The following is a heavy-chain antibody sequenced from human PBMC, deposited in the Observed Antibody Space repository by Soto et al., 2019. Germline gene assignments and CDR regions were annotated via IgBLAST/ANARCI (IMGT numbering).Heavy chain of an antibody. J-gene: IGHJ4*02. CDR3: ARLRGSRWLLATY. CDR2: IIPIFGTA. D-gene: IGHD5-12*01. CDR1: GGTFSSYA. V-gene: IGHV1-69*06. Sequence: PSVKVSCKASGGTFSSYAISWVRQAPGQGLEWMGGIIPIFGTANYAQKFQGRVTITADKSTSTAYMELSSLKASDTAMYYCARLRGSRWLLATYWGQGTLVTVSS.